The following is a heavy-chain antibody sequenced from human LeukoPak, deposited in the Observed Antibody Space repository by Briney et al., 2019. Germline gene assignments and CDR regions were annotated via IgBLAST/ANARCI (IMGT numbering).Heavy chain of an antibody. CDR1: GYTFTGYY. J-gene: IGHJ4*02. Sequence: ASVKVSCKASGYTFTGYYMHWVRQAPGQGLEWMGRINPNSGGTNYAQKFQGRVTMTRDTSIGTAYMELSRLRSDDTAVYYCARVTLDSSGWFDYWGQGTLVTVSS. CDR2: INPNSGGT. CDR3: ARVTLDSSGWFDY. V-gene: IGHV1-2*06. D-gene: IGHD3-22*01.